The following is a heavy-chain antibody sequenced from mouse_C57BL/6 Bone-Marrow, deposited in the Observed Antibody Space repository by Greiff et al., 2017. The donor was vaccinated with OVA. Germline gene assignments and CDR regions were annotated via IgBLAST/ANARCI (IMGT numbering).Heavy chain of an antibody. CDR1: GFTFSSYG. Sequence: EVMLVESGGDLVKPGGSLKLSCAASGFTFSSYGMSWVRQTPDKRLEWVATISSGGSYTYYPDSVKGRFTISRDNAKNTLYLQMSSLKSEDTAMYYCARPLLYYGSSPFAYWGQGTLVTVSA. J-gene: IGHJ3*01. CDR3: ARPLLYYGSSPFAY. V-gene: IGHV5-6*02. D-gene: IGHD1-1*01. CDR2: ISSGGSYT.